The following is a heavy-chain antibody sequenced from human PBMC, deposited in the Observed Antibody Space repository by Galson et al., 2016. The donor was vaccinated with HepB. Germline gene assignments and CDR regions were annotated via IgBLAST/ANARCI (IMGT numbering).Heavy chain of an antibody. CDR1: GFTFDDYA. CDR2: INWNSGTV. J-gene: IGHJ4*02. D-gene: IGHD6-19*01. V-gene: IGHV3-9*01. CDR3: ARDPYQWLSKYYFDY. Sequence: SLRLSCAASGFTFDDYAMHWVRHSPGKGLEWVAGINWNSGTVLYADPVKGRFTISRDNNRNSIYLQMDNLSVEDTAFYFCARDPYQWLSKYYFDYWGQGALVTVSS.